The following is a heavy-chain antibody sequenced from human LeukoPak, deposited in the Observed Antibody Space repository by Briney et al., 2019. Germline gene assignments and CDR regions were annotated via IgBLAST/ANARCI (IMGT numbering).Heavy chain of an antibody. J-gene: IGHJ6*03. Sequence: GGSLRLSCAASGFTFSSYSVNWVRQAPGKGLEWVSYISSSSSTIYYADSVKGRFTISRDNAKNSLYLQMNSLRAEDTAVYYCARDLSYSSSWYYYYYMDVWGKGTTVTVSS. V-gene: IGHV3-48*01. CDR1: GFTFSSYS. CDR2: ISSSSSTI. CDR3: ARDLSYSSSWYYYYYMDV. D-gene: IGHD6-6*01.